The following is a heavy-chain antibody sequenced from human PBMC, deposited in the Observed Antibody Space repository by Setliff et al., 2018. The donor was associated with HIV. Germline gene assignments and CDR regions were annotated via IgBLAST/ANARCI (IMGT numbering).Heavy chain of an antibody. J-gene: IGHJ1*01. Sequence: ASVKVSCKASGYRFNTYGISWVRQAPGQGLEWMGWISPYNGDTRFAQSLQGRVTLTTDTSTSTAYMEMRTLRSDDTAVYYCVRGVTRDISGYYRDEYFQHWGQGTPVTV. CDR1: GYRFNTYG. V-gene: IGHV1-18*01. CDR3: VRGVTRDISGYYRDEYFQH. CDR2: ISPYNGDT. D-gene: IGHD3-22*01.